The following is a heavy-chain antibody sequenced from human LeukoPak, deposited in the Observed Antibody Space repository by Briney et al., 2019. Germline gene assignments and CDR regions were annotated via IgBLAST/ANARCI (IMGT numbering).Heavy chain of an antibody. CDR1: GYTLTSYG. Sequence: ASVEVSCKASGYTLTSYGISWVRQAPGQGLEWMGWSSAYNGNTNYAQKLQGRVTMTTDTSTSTAYMELRSLRSDDTAVYYCARGGIAAANVELPDYFDYWGQGTLVTVSS. CDR3: ARGGIAAANVELPDYFDY. J-gene: IGHJ4*02. D-gene: IGHD6-13*01. V-gene: IGHV1-18*01. CDR2: SSAYNGNT.